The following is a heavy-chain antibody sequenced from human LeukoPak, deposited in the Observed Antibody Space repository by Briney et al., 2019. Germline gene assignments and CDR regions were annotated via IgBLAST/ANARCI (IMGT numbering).Heavy chain of an antibody. CDR1: GYTFTDYY. CDR2: INPNSGNT. V-gene: IGHV1-8*02. D-gene: IGHD4-17*01. J-gene: IGHJ5*02. Sequence: GASVKVSCKASGYTFTDYYMHWVRQAPGQGLEWMGRINPNSGNTGYAQKFQGRVTMTRNTSISTAYMELSSLRSEDTAVYYCARGGWNLRYGDYEDSPPPGLLDPWGQGTLVTVSS. CDR3: ARGGWNLRYGDYEDSPPPGLLDP.